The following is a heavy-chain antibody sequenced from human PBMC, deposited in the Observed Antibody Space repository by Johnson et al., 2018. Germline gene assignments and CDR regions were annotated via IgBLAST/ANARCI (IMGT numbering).Heavy chain of an antibody. CDR1: GFTFSSYS. CDR3: AKGFGLAAVGADAFDI. Sequence: EQLGESGGGLVKPRGSLTLSCAASGFTFSSYSMNWVRQAPGKGLEWVSTIRGSGGGTYYADSVKGRVTISKDNSKNMLYLQMNSLRVEDTALYYCAKGFGLAAVGADAFDIWGQGTKVTASS. CDR2: IRGSGGGT. J-gene: IGHJ3*02. D-gene: IGHD6-13*01. V-gene: IGHV3-23*04.